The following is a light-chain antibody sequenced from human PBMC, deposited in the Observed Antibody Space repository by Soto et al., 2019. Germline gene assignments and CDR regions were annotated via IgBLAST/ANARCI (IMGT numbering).Light chain of an antibody. Sequence: EIQLTQSPSTLSASVGDRVTITCRASQSISSWLAWYQQKPGKAPRLLIYDASSLASGVPSRFSGSGSGTVFTLTSSILQPDDFATYYWQQYNWYSLTFGQGTKVEIK. CDR1: QSISSW. J-gene: IGKJ2*01. CDR2: DAS. CDR3: QQYNWYSLT. V-gene: IGKV1-5*01.